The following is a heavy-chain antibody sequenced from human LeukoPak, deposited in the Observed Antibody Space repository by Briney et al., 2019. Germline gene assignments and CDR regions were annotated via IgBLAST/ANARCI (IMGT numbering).Heavy chain of an antibody. CDR1: GFTLSSYS. CDR3: ARGHYYDSSGYTDY. Sequence: GGSLRLSCAASGFTLSSYSMNWVRQAPGKGLEWVSSISSSSSYIYYADSVKGRYTISRDNAKNSLYLQMNSLRAEDTAVYYCARGHYYDSSGYTDYWGQGTLVTVSS. V-gene: IGHV3-21*01. D-gene: IGHD3-22*01. J-gene: IGHJ4*02. CDR2: ISSSSSYI.